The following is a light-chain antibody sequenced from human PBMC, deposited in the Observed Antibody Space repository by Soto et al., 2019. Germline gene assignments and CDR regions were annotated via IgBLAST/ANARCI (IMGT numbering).Light chain of an antibody. J-gene: IGLJ3*02. Sequence: QSVLTEPAWVSGSAGQSITVSCSGTMRDVGAYNLVSWYQQHPGTAPKLIIYEVRNRPSGISSRFSGSRSGNTASLTISGLQSEDEGDYYCSAYTARSTLVFGGGTKVTVL. CDR2: EVR. V-gene: IGLV2-14*01. CDR3: SAYTARSTLV. CDR1: MRDVGAYNL.